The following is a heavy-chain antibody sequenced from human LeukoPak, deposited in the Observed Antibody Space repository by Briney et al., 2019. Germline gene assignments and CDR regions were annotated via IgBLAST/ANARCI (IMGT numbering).Heavy chain of an antibody. V-gene: IGHV4-38-2*01. CDR1: GYSISSGYY. J-gene: IGHJ6*03. CDR2: MYHSGST. D-gene: IGHD6-13*01. CDR3: ARQGGSSSPYYYYYMDV. Sequence: SETLSLTCAVSGYSISSGYYWGWFRQPPGKGLEWIGCMYHSGSTYYNPSLKSRVTISVDTSKNQFSLKLSSVTAADTAVYYCARQGGSSSPYYYYYMDVWGKGTAVTVSS.